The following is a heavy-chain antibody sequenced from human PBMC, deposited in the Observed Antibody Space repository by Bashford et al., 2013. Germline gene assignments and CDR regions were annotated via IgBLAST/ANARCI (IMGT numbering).Heavy chain of an antibody. D-gene: IGHD1-26*01. CDR3: AKDKGGRHCLLPATFDY. CDR2: INADGTST. CDR1: DSPSVPTG. Sequence: GGSRRDSPVQPLDSPSVPTGCTGSAKTPGKGLVWVSRINADGTSTSFADSVKGRFTISRDNPENSLYLQMNSLRAEDTAFYYCAKDKGGRHCLLPATFDYWGPGESWSPSPQ. V-gene: IGHV3-74*01. J-gene: IGHJ4*02.